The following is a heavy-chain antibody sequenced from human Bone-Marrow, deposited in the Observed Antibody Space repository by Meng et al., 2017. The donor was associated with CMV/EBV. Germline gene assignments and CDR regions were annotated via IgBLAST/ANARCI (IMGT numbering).Heavy chain of an antibody. J-gene: IGHJ3*02. Sequence: GESLKISCAASGFTFDDYTMHWVRQAPGKGLKWVSLISWDGASTYYADSVKGRFTISRDNSKNSLYLQMNSLRTEDTALYYCTKGDHRGGDYVDAFAIWGQGPMV. V-gene: IGHV3-43*01. CDR2: ISWDGAST. CDR1: GFTFDDYT. D-gene: IGHD4-17*01. CDR3: TKGDHRGGDYVDAFAI.